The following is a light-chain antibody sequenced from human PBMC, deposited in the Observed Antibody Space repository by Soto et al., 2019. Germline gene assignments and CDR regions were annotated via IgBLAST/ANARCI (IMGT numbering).Light chain of an antibody. CDR1: SGSIGSNY. V-gene: IGLV6-57*03. CDR2: EDN. Sequence: NFMLTQPHSVSGSPGKTVIISCNRSSGSIGSNYVQWYQQRPGSAPTTVIYEDNHRPSGVPDRFSGSIDTSSNSASLSISGLKTEDEADYYCQSYDSNTAVFGGGTKLTVL. CDR3: QSYDSNTAV. J-gene: IGLJ2*01.